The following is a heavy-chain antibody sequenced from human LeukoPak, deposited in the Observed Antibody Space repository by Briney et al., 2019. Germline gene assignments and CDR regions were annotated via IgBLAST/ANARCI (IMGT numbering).Heavy chain of an antibody. D-gene: IGHD2-15*01. CDR3: AKGYSGSGGSSYFDY. CDR2: VSGSGDST. CDR1: GITFSNYA. Sequence: PGGSLRLSCAASGITFSNYAMSWVRQAPGKGLEWVSTVSGSGDSTYSAASVTGRFTISRDNSKNTLYLQMNSLRAEDTAVYYCAKGYSGSGGSSYFDYWGQGTLVTVSS. V-gene: IGHV3-23*01. J-gene: IGHJ4*02.